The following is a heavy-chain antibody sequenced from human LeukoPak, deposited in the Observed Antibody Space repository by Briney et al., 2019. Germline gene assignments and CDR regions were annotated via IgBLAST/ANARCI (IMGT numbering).Heavy chain of an antibody. CDR1: GGSISSSNW. CDR3: ARLLNYYDSSGYYYYFDH. J-gene: IGHJ4*02. D-gene: IGHD3-22*01. Sequence: PSGTLSLTCAVSGGSISSSNWWSWVRQPPGKGLEWIGEIYHSGSTNYNPSLKSRVTISVDKSKNQFSLKLSSVSAADTAVYYCARLLNYYDSSGYYYYFDHWGQGTLVTVSS. V-gene: IGHV4-4*02. CDR2: IYHSGST.